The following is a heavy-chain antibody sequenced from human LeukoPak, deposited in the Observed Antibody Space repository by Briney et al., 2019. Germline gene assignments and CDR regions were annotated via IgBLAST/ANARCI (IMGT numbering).Heavy chain of an antibody. CDR2: IYNTGST. V-gene: IGHV4-38-2*01. CDR3: ASRTTVTNALSFDY. Sequence: SETLSLTCGVSGYFVSSGYYWGWIRQPPGKGLEWIGNIYNTGSTYYNPSLKSRVTISVDTSNNQFSLKLSSVTSADTAVYYCASRTTVTNALSFDYWGQGPLVIVSS. D-gene: IGHD4-11*01. CDR1: GYFVSSGYY. J-gene: IGHJ4*02.